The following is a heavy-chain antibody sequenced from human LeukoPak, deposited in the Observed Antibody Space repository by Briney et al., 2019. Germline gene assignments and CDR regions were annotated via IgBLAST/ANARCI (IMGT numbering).Heavy chain of an antibody. D-gene: IGHD1-14*01. CDR3: ARVGYSRAPGTLDP. J-gene: IGHJ5*02. V-gene: IGHV1-2*02. Sequence: ASVKVSCKASGYTFTGNYMHWVRQARGQGLEWMGWVNPNSGGTKYAQKFQGRVTMTRDTSISTAYMELSRLRSDDTAVYYCARVGYSRAPGTLDPWGQGTLVTVSS. CDR1: GYTFTGNY. CDR2: VNPNSGGT.